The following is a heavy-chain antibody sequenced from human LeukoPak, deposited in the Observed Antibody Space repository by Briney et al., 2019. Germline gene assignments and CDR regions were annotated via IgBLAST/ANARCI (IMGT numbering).Heavy chain of an antibody. CDR1: GYSFIRNW. Sequence: GESLKISCKGSGYSFIRNWIGWVRQMPGKGLEWMAIIYPGDSDTRYSPSFQGQVTISADKSTSTAYLQWSSLTASDTAMYYCARLGTSATYFDFWGQGTLVTVPS. D-gene: IGHD2-15*01. CDR2: IYPGDSDT. V-gene: IGHV5-51*01. J-gene: IGHJ4*02. CDR3: ARLGTSATYFDF.